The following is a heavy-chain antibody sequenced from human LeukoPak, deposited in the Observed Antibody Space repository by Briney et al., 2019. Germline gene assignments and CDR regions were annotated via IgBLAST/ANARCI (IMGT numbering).Heavy chain of an antibody. Sequence: RPGGSLRLSCAASGFTFSSYWMSWVRQAPGKGLEWVANIKQDGSQKYYVDSVKGRFTISRDNAKNSLYLQMNSLRAEDTAVYYCARLGDIVIVPVGTGLAAAGPFDYWGQGTLVTVSS. CDR3: ARLGDIVIVPVGTGLAAAGPFDY. D-gene: IGHD2-2*01. V-gene: IGHV3-7*01. J-gene: IGHJ4*02. CDR1: GFTFSSYW. CDR2: IKQDGSQK.